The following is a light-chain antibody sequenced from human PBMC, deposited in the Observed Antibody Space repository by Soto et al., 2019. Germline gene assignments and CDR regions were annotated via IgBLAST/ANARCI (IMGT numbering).Light chain of an antibody. V-gene: IGKV3-15*01. CDR1: QSVSSN. CDR3: QQYNNWPYT. Sequence: EIVMTQSPATLSVSPGERATLSCRASQSVSSNLAWYQQKPGQAPRLLIYVASTRATGIPARFSGSGSGTEFTLTLSSLQSEDFAVYYCQQYNNWPYTFGQGTKLEIK. J-gene: IGKJ2*01. CDR2: VAS.